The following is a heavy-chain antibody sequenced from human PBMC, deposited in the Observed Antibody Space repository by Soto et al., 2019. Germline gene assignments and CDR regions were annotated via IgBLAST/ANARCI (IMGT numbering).Heavy chain of an antibody. D-gene: IGHD3-10*01. Sequence: GGSLRLSCAASGFTFSSYGMHWVRQAPGKGLEWVAVISYDGSNKYYADSVKGRFTISRDNSKNTLYLQMNSLRAEDTALYYCAKGTYYYGSGSYYSPHYFDYWGQGTLVTVSS. CDR3: AKGTYYYGSGSYYSPHYFDY. CDR1: GFTFSSYG. J-gene: IGHJ4*02. CDR2: ISYDGSNK. V-gene: IGHV3-30*18.